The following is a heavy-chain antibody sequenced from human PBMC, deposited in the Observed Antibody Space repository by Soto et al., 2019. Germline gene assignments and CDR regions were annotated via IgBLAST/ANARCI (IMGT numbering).Heavy chain of an antibody. Sequence: ASVKVSCKASGYTFTSYGISWVRQAPGQGLEWMGWISAYNGNTNYAQKLQGRVTMTTDTSTSTAYMELRSLRSDDTAVYYCARDTDYGDFVVRFDPWGQGNLVSVSS. D-gene: IGHD4-17*01. J-gene: IGHJ5*02. V-gene: IGHV1-18*01. CDR2: ISAYNGNT. CDR3: ARDTDYGDFVVRFDP. CDR1: GYTFTSYG.